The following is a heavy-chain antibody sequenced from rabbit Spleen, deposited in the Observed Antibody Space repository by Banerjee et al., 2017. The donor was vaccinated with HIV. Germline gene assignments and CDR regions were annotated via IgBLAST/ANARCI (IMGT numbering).Heavy chain of an antibody. V-gene: IGHV1S45*01. Sequence: QEQLEESGGGLVQPEGSLTLTCTASGFSFSSYYYACWVRQAPGKGLEWIGCIYTGSGSTDYASWAKGRFTISKTSSTTVTLQMTSLTVADTATYFCWTWSADGSDHLWGPGTLVTVS. J-gene: IGHJ6*01. CDR1: GFSFSSYYY. CDR2: IYTGSGST. CDR3: WTWSADGSDHL. D-gene: IGHD5-1*01.